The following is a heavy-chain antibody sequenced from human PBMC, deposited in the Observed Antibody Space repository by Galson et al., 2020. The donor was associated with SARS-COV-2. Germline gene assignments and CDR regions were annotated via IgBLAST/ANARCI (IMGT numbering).Heavy chain of an antibody. D-gene: IGHD3-22*01. CDR2: IYYSGST. CDR1: GGSISSSCYY. Sequence: SETLSLTCTVYGGSISSSCYYWGWLRQPPGQGREWIGSIYYSGSTYYNPYLKSGVTIYVDTSKIQFSLKLSSVTAADTAVYYCARHGYDSSGYYAFDYWGQGTLVTVSS. J-gene: IGHJ4*02. CDR3: ARHGYDSSGYYAFDY. V-gene: IGHV4-39*01.